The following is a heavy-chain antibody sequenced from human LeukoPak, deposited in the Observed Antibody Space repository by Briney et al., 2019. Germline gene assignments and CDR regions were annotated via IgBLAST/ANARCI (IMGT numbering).Heavy chain of an antibody. CDR1: GGSISSGSYY. J-gene: IGHJ3*02. CDR3: ARRWMATIDAFDI. Sequence: SETLSLTCTVSGGSISSGSYYWSWIRQPAGKGLEWIGRIYTSGSTNYNPSLKSRVTISVDTSKNQFPLKLSSVTAADTAVYYCARRWMATIDAFDIWGQGTMVTVSS. CDR2: IYTSGST. V-gene: IGHV4-61*02. D-gene: IGHD5-24*01.